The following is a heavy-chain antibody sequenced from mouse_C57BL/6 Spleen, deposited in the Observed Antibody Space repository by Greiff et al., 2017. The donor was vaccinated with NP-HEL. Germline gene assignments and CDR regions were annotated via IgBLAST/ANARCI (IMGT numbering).Heavy chain of an antibody. Sequence: QVQLKQPGAELVRPGTSVKLSCKASGYTFTSYWMHWVKQRPGQGLEWIGVIDPSDSYTNYNQKFKGKATLTVDTSSSTAYMQLSSLTSEDSAVYYCARTGLGYFDVWGTGTTVTVSS. CDR1: GYTFTSYW. J-gene: IGHJ1*03. CDR3: ARTGLGYFDV. CDR2: IDPSDSYT. V-gene: IGHV1-59*01.